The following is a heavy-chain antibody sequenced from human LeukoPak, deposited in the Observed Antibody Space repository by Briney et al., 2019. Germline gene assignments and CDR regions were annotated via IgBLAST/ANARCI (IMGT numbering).Heavy chain of an antibody. CDR3: ARVGRSFLYIPGFDP. V-gene: IGHV4-39*07. CDR1: GGSISSSSYY. D-gene: IGHD3-16*02. Sequence: SETLSLTCTVSGGSISSSSYYWGWIRQPPGKGLEWIGSIYYSGSTYYNPSLKSRVTISVDTSKNQFSLKLSSVTAADTAVYYCARVGRSFLYIPGFDPWGQGTLVTVSS. J-gene: IGHJ5*02. CDR2: IYYSGST.